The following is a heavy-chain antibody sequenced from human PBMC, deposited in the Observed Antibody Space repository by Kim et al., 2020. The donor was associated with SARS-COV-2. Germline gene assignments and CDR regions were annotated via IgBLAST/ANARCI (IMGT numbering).Heavy chain of an antibody. CDR3: ARGRESSSSSGWFDP. D-gene: IGHD6-6*01. V-gene: IGHV3-13*01. Sequence: GSVNGRFSISRENAKNSRYLQMNSLRAGDTAVYYCARGRESSSSSGWFDPWGQGTLVTVSS. J-gene: IGHJ5*02.